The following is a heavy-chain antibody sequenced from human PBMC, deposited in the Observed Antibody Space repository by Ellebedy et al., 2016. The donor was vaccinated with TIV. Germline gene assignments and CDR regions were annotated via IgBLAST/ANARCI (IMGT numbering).Heavy chain of an antibody. CDR2: ISYDGSNK. V-gene: IGHV3-30*18. Sequence: GESLKISCAASGFTFSSYGMHWVRQAPGKGLEWVAVISYDGSNKYYADSVKGRFTISRDNSKNTLYLQMNSLRAEDTAVYYCAKDRSYGGKVGAVSGIFDYWGQGTLVTVSS. CDR3: AKDRSYGGKVGAVSGIFDY. J-gene: IGHJ4*02. CDR1: GFTFSSYG. D-gene: IGHD4-23*01.